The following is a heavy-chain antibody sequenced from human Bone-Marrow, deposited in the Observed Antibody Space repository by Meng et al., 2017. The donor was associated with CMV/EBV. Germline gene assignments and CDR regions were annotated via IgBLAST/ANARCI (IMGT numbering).Heavy chain of an antibody. D-gene: IGHD2-21*01. V-gene: IGHV3-20*04. CDR3: AILPGIVTSTDY. CDR1: GFTFDDYG. CDR2: INWNGGST. Sequence: GESLKISCAASGFTFDDYGMSWVRQAPGKGVEWVSGINWNGGSTGYADSVKGRFTISRDNAKNSLYLQMNSLRAEDTALYYCAILPGIVTSTDYWGQGTLVTVSS. J-gene: IGHJ4*02.